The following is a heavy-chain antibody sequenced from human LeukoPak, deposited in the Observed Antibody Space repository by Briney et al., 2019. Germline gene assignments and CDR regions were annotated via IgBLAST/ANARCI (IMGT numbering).Heavy chain of an antibody. Sequence: HPGGSLRLSCTGSGFTFSTYGMHWVRQAPGKGLEWVAVISHDGSNKDYPDSVKGRFAISRGNAKNSLYLQMNSLRAEDTAVYYCARDRLLGVEWGYFDYWGQGTLVTVSS. J-gene: IGHJ4*02. V-gene: IGHV3-33*05. CDR1: GFTFSTYG. CDR3: ARDRLLGVEWGYFDY. D-gene: IGHD3-16*01. CDR2: ISHDGSNK.